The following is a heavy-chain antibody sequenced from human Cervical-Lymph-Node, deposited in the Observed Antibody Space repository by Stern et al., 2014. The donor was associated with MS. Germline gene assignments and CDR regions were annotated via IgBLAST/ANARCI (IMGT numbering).Heavy chain of an antibody. D-gene: IGHD3-22*01. CDR1: GFIVSSNY. J-gene: IGHJ4*02. CDR2: IYRDGST. CDR3: ARDSDDSGYNY. Sequence: EVQLLESGGGVVQPGGSLRLSCAASGFIVSSNYMTWVRQAPGKGLEWVSVIYRDGSTYYTDSVKGRFTISRHNSKNTVYLQMNSLRAEDTAVYFCARDSDDSGYNYWGQGTLVTVSS. V-gene: IGHV3-53*04.